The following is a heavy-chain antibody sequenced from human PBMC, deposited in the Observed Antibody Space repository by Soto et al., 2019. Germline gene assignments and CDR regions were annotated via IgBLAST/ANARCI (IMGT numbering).Heavy chain of an antibody. CDR2: INAGNGNT. J-gene: IGHJ6*03. CDR1: GYTFSGYA. D-gene: IGHD2-15*01. CDR3: ARGFHSCYYHYMDV. V-gene: IGHV1-3*01. Sequence: ASVKVSCKASGYTFSGYAMHWVRQAPGQRLEWLGWINAGNGNTKYSQKFLGRVTITRDTSASTAYMELSSLRSEDTAVYYCARGFHSCYYHYMDVWGKGTTVTVSS.